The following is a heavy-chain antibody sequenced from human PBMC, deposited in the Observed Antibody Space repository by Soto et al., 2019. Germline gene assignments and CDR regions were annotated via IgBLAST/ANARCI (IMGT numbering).Heavy chain of an antibody. CDR3: AKAYQVWFSSGYYYFDY. CDR1: GYTFTGYY. Sequence: GASVKVSCKASGYTFTGYYMHWVRQAPGQGLEWMGWINPNSGGTNYAQKFQGWVTMTRDTSISTAYMELNSLRADDTAVYYCAKAYQVWFSSGYYYFDYWGQGTLVTVSS. CDR2: INPNSGGT. D-gene: IGHD3-22*01. V-gene: IGHV1-2*04. J-gene: IGHJ4*02.